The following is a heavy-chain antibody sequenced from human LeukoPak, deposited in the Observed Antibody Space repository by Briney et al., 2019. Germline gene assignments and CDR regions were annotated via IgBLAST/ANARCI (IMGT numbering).Heavy chain of an antibody. CDR2: ISSSSSYI. J-gene: IGHJ4*02. Sequence: PGGSLRLSCAASGFTLSSYSMNWVRQAPGKGLEWVSSISSSSSYIYYADSVKGRFTISRDNAKNSLYLQMNSLRAEDTAVYYCARVLGDIVVVPAPSDYWGQGTLVTVSS. V-gene: IGHV3-21*01. CDR1: GFTLSSYS. D-gene: IGHD2-2*01. CDR3: ARVLGDIVVVPAPSDY.